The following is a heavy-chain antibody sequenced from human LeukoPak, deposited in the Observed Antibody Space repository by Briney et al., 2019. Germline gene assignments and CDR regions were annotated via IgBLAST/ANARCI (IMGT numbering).Heavy chain of an antibody. D-gene: IGHD1-26*01. CDR2: INHSGST. V-gene: IGHV4-34*01. J-gene: IGHJ4*02. CDR1: GGSFSGYY. CDR3: ARGFGFGSRVGATTFDY. Sequence: PSETLSLTCAVYGGSFSGYYWSWIRQPPGKGLEWIGEINHSGSTNYNPSLKSRVTISVDTSKNQFSLKLSSVTAADTAVYYCARGFGFGSRVGATTFDYWGQGTLVTVSS.